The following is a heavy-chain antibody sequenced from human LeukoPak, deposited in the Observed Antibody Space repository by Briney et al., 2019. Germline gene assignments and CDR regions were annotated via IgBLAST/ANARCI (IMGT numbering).Heavy chain of an antibody. CDR2: LSGRGGTT. CDR3: AKDLERGQFVLPYYMDV. CDR1: GFTFSSYA. V-gene: IGHV3-23*01. D-gene: IGHD6-6*01. Sequence: TGGSLRLSCAASGFTFSSYAMSWVRQAPGKGLEWVSVLSGRGGTTYSADSVRGRFTISRDNSKNTLYLQMNSLRAEDTGVYFCAKDLERGQFVLPYYMDVWGKGTTVTVSS. J-gene: IGHJ6*03.